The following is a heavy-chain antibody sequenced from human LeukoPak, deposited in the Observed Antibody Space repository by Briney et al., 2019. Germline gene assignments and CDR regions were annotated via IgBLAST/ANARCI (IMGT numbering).Heavy chain of an antibody. J-gene: IGHJ4*02. CDR1: GFTFSSYA. V-gene: IGHV3-23*01. CDR3: AKLYCSSTNCYTFDY. Sequence: GRSLRLSCGASGFTFSSYAMSWVRQAPGKGLEWVSAISGSGGSTYYADSVKGRFTISRDNSKNTLYLQMNSLRAEDTAVYYCAKLYCSSTNCYTFDYWGQGTLVTVSS. D-gene: IGHD2-2*02. CDR2: ISGSGGST.